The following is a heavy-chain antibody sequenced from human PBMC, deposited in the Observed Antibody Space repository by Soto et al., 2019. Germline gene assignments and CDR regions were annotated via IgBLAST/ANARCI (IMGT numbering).Heavy chain of an antibody. Sequence: GGSLRLSCAASGFTFSSYAMNWVRQTPGTGLEWVSAISGEGGTTWYADSVKGRFTISRDSSKNTLYLQMNSLRAEDTAIYYCAKGVHTGPLYYFDYWGQGTLVTVSS. CDR2: ISGEGGTT. CDR3: AKGVHTGPLYYFDY. D-gene: IGHD2-8*02. J-gene: IGHJ4*02. CDR1: GFTFSSYA. V-gene: IGHV3-23*01.